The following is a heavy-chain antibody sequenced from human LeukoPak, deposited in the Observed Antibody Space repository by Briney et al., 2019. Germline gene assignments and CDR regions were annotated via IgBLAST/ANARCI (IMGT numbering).Heavy chain of an antibody. J-gene: IGHJ6*02. D-gene: IGHD4-11*01. CDR2: IWYDGSNK. V-gene: IGHV3-33*01. Sequence: GGSLRLSCAASGFTFSSYGMHWVRQAPGKGLEWVAVIWYDGSNKYYADSVKGRFTISRDNSKNTLYLQMNSLRAEDTAVYYCARAYSPGPYYYYYYGMDVWGQGTTVIVSS. CDR3: ARAYSPGPYYYYYYGMDV. CDR1: GFTFSSYG.